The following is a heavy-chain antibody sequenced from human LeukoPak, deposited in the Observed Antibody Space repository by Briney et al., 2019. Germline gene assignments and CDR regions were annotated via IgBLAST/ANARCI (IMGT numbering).Heavy chain of an antibody. CDR2: IYHSGST. J-gene: IGHJ4*02. V-gene: IGHV4-59*01. CDR1: GGSIRNYY. Sequence: PSETLSLTCTVSGGSIRNYYWSWIRQPPGEGLEWIGYIYHSGSTNYNPSLKSRVNVSVDMAKNQISLKMSSVTAADTAVYYCARERYFDYWGQGTLVTVSS. CDR3: ARERYFDY.